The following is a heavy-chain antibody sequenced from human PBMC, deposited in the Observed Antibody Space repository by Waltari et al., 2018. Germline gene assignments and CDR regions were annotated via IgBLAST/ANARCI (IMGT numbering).Heavy chain of an antibody. CDR3: AGVNWNDRTFAI. J-gene: IGHJ3*02. CDR2: ISSSSSTI. D-gene: IGHD1-1*01. V-gene: IGHV3-48*01. CDR1: GFTFSSYS. Sequence: EVQLVESGGGLVQPGGSLRLSCAASGFTFSSYSMNWVRQAPGKGLEWVSYISSSSSTIYYADSVKGRFSISRDNAKNSLYLQMNSLRAEDTAMYYCAGVNWNDRTFAIWGQGTLVTVSS.